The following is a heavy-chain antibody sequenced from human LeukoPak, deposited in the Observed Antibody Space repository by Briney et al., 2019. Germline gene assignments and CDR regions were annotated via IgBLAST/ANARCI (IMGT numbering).Heavy chain of an antibody. J-gene: IGHJ5*02. Sequence: SVKVSCKASGGTFSSYAISWVRQAPGQGLEWMGGIIPIFGTANYAQKFQGRVTITTDESTSTAYMELSSLRSEDTAVYYRARLEPTTFDNWFDPWGQGTLVTVSS. V-gene: IGHV1-69*05. D-gene: IGHD3-10*02. CDR1: GGTFSSYA. CDR2: IIPIFGTA. CDR3: ARLEPTTFDNWFDP.